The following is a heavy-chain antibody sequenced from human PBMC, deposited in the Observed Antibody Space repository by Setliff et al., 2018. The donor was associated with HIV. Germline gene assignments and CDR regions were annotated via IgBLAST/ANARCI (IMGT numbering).Heavy chain of an antibody. V-gene: IGHV3-48*01. CDR3: VREIVGATDYLDY. D-gene: IGHD1-26*01. J-gene: IGHJ4*02. CDR1: GVTVSSNY. CDR2: ISSSSNTI. Sequence: GGSLRLSCAASGVTVSSNYMTWVRQAPGKGLEWISYISSSSNTIYYADSVKGRLAISRDNAKNSLYLQMNSLRAEDTAVYYCVREIVGATDYLDYWGQGTLVTVSS.